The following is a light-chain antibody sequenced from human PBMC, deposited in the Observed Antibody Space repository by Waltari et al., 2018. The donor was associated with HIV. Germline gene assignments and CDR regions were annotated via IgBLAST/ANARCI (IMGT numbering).Light chain of an antibody. CDR3: AAWNDRLSGYV. J-gene: IGLJ1*01. CDR2: TNS. Sequence: QSVLTQPPSASGTPGQRVTISCSGSSSNIGRNYVYWYQQLPGTAPKLLMYTNSQVPAGVPARFSGSKSGTSASLAISGLRSEDEADYYCAAWNDRLSGYVFGTGTKVTV. V-gene: IGLV1-47*01. CDR1: SSNIGRNY.